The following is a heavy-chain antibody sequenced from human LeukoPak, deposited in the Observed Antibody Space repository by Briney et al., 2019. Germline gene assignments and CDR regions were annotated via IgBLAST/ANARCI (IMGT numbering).Heavy chain of an antibody. CDR2: TYYRSKWYN. J-gene: IGHJ4*02. CDR3: ARDSITYYYDSSGYSAFDY. Sequence: SQTLSLTCAISGDSVSSNSAAWNWISQSPSRGLEWLGRTYYRSKWYNDYAVSVKSRITINPDTSKNQFSLQLNSVTPEDTAVYYCARDSITYYYDSSGYSAFDYWGQGTLVTVSS. V-gene: IGHV6-1*01. D-gene: IGHD3-22*01. CDR1: GDSVSSNSAA.